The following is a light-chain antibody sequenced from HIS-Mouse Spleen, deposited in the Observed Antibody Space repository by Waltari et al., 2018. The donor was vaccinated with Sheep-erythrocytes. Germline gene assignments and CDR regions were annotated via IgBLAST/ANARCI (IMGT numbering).Light chain of an antibody. CDR2: QDS. Sequence: SYELTQPPSVSVSPGQTASITCSGDKLGDKYACWYQQKPGQSPVLVMYQDSKRPSGIPERLSGANYGNTATLTISGTQAIDEADYYCQAWDSSTVVFGGGTKLTVL. CDR3: QAWDSSTVV. V-gene: IGLV3-1*01. CDR1: KLGDKY. J-gene: IGLJ2*01.